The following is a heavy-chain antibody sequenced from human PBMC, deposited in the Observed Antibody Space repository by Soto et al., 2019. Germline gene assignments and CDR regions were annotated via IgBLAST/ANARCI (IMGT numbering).Heavy chain of an antibody. D-gene: IGHD3-3*01. V-gene: IGHV1-69*01. J-gene: IGHJ4*02. CDR2: IIPIFGTT. CDR1: ADSFSSYG. Sequence: QVQLVQSGAEVKEPGSAVKVSCKAPADSFSSYGISWVRQAPGRGLEGLGGIIPIFGTTNDAEKFQGRVTITADESTNTAYMELSSLRSEDTALYYCARVFPDGWVEPGVVRGYLDTWGRGTLVTVSS. CDR3: ARVFPDGWVEPGVVRGYLDT.